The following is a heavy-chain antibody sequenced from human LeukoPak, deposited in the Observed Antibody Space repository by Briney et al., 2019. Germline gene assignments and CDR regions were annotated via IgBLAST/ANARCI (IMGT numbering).Heavy chain of an antibody. V-gene: IGHV3-64D*06. Sequence: GGSLRLSCSASGFTFSRYAMHWVRQAPGKGVEYVSAISSNGGSTYYADSVKGRFTISRDNSKNTLYLQMSSLRAEDTAVYYCVKDGGYSGYETFGYWGQGTLVTVSS. J-gene: IGHJ4*02. D-gene: IGHD5-12*01. CDR1: GFTFSRYA. CDR2: ISSNGGST. CDR3: VKDGGYSGYETFGY.